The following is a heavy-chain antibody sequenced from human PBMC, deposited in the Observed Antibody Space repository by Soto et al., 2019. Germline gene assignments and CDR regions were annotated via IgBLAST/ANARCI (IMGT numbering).Heavy chain of an antibody. D-gene: IGHD3-10*01. CDR3: ARQWTSRGSDYAAIDF. J-gene: IGHJ4*02. Sequence: GESLKISCQASGYTFIYFWVAWVRQVPGKGLEWMGVIYPGASDIRYSPSFEGHVTISADKSTNTAYLQWSSLEAADTAIYYCARQWTSRGSDYAAIDFWGPGTLVTVSS. V-gene: IGHV5-51*01. CDR2: IYPGASDI. CDR1: GYTFIYFW.